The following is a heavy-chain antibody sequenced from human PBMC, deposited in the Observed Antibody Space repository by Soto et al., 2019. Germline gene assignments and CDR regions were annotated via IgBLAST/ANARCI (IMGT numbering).Heavy chain of an antibody. D-gene: IGHD3-22*01. CDR3: AREQVDADSSGYLVGGY. CDR1: GYTFPTYG. Sequence: ASVKVSGKASGYTFPTYGFSWERQAHGKGLEWMGWISPYNGNTNSAQKPQGRDTITTDTSASTAYMELRRLRSDDTAVYCCAREQVDADSSGYLVGGYWGLVSLGTV. V-gene: IGHV1-18*01. CDR2: ISPYNGNT. J-gene: IGHJ4*02.